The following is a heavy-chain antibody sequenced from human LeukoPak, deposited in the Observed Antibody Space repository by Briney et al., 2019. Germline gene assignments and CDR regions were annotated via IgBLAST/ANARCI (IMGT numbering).Heavy chain of an antibody. V-gene: IGHV3-23*01. D-gene: IGHD1-26*01. Sequence: GGSLRLSCAASGFTFSSYAMSWVRQAPGKGLEWVSAISGSGGSTYYADSVKGRFTISRDNSKNTLYLQMNSLRAEDTAVYYCAKDLSGWELRGVFQHWGQGTLVTVSS. J-gene: IGHJ1*01. CDR2: ISGSGGST. CDR3: AKDLSGWELRGVFQH. CDR1: GFTFSSYA.